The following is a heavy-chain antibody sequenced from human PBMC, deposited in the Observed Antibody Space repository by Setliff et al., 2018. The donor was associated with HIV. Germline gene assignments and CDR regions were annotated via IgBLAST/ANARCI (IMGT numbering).Heavy chain of an antibody. J-gene: IGHJ6*02. Sequence: KPSETLSLTCTVSGGSVSTAGHYWGWIRQPPGKGLEWIGYISYSGSPYYSPSLKSRLNLSVDTSKNQFSLRLTAVTAADSAMYYCARLLTAVRGYYYGFDVWGQGTTVTVSS. D-gene: IGHD2-21*01. CDR1: GGSVSTAGHY. CDR2: ISYSGSP. V-gene: IGHV4-30-4*08. CDR3: ARLLTAVRGYYYGFDV.